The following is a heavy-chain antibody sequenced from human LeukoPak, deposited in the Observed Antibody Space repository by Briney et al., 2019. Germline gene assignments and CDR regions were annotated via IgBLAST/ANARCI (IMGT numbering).Heavy chain of an antibody. CDR3: ARQAYCGGDCSANFDY. CDR2: ISPGDSDA. J-gene: IGHJ4*02. Sequence: GESLKIPCQGSGYRFTSHWIGWVRQMPGKGLKWMGIISPGDSDARYSPSFQGQVPISADKSINTAYLQWSSLKASDTAMYYCARQAYCGGDCSANFDYWGQGTLVTVSS. V-gene: IGHV5-51*01. D-gene: IGHD2-21*02. CDR1: GYRFTSHW.